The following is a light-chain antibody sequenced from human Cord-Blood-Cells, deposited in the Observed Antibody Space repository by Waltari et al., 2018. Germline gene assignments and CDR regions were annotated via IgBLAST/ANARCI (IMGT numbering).Light chain of an antibody. CDR2: GKN. V-gene: IGLV3-19*01. J-gene: IGLJ3*02. Sequence: SSELTQDTAVSVALGQTVRITCQGNSLRRHSSRVFQPKPGQTPVLVIYGKNNRTSGIPNRFSGSSSGNTASLTIAGAQAEDEADYYCNSRDSSGNQRVFGGGTKLTVL. CDR3: NSRDSSGNQRV. CDR1: SLRRHS.